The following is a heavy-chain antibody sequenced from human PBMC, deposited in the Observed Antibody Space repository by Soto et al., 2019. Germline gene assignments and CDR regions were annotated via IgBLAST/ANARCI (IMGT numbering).Heavy chain of an antibody. D-gene: IGHD3-10*01. CDR1: GASISSYY. Sequence: SETLSLTCTVSGASISSYYWSWIRQPPGKGLEWIGYIYSSGSTNYNPSLQSRVTISVDMSKNQFSLTLSSVTAADTAMYYCARYYNVFWYFDYWGQGTLVTVS. J-gene: IGHJ4*02. V-gene: IGHV4-59*01. CDR3: ARYYNVFWYFDY. CDR2: IYSSGST.